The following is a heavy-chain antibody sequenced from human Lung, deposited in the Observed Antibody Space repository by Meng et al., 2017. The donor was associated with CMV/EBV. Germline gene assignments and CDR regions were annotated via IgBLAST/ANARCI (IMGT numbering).Heavy chain of an antibody. V-gene: IGHV4-39*01. CDR2: IYSSGNT. CDR1: GDSLRTSSHY. CDR3: ARLYGLIH. D-gene: IGHD3-16*01. J-gene: IGHJ4*02. Sequence: SETXSLTCTVSGDSLRTSSHYWGWIRQAPGKGPEWIGSIYSSGNTYFKPSLKSRVSLSIETSKNQFSLRLSSVTAADTGVYYCARLYGLIHWGQGVQVTVSS.